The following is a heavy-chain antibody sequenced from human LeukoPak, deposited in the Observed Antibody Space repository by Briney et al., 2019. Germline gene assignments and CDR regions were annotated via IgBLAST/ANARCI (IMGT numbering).Heavy chain of an antibody. D-gene: IGHD5-18*01. V-gene: IGHV3-48*01. J-gene: IGHJ4*02. CDR3: TSEKKRGYIWGVFDY. CDR2: LSSSSSTI. CDR1: GFTFSSYS. Sequence: GRSLRLSCASSGFTFSSYSMNWVREAPGKGLEWVSYLSSSSSTIYYADSVKGRFTISRHNAQKSLYLQMHSQRAEDTAVYYLTSEKKRGYIWGVFDYWGPGTLVTVSS.